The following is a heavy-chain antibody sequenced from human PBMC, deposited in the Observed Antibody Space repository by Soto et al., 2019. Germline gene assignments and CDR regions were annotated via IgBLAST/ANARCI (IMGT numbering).Heavy chain of an antibody. V-gene: IGHV4-30-4*01. D-gene: IGHD2-2*01. J-gene: IGHJ5*01. CDR2: IYHTGNT. Sequence: SETLSLTSTVSGGSISYDSYWSWIRQTPGKGLEWIGYIYHTGNTYYNPSLRSRVSISVDKSKSRFSLKLISATAADTAVYFCARDEYQLLSSVSWFDSWGQGTLVTVSS. CDR3: ARDEYQLLSSVSWFDS. CDR1: GGSISYDSY.